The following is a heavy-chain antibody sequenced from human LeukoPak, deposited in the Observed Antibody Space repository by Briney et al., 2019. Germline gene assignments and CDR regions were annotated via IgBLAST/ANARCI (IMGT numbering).Heavy chain of an antibody. J-gene: IGHJ4*02. CDR3: NTDYGDYLHY. Sequence: GGSLRLSCAASGFTFSSYSMNWVRQAPGKGLEGVASIQPDGSVNHYVPSLKGRFTISRDNDKNSLLLQMNSLRVEDTDVYSCNTDYGDYLHYWGQGPLVTVSS. CDR1: GFTFSSYS. V-gene: IGHV3-7*01. CDR2: IQPDGSVN. D-gene: IGHD4-17*01.